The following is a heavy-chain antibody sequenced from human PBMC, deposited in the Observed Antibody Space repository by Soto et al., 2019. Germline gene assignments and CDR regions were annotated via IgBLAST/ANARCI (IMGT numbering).Heavy chain of an antibody. J-gene: IGHJ5*02. D-gene: IGHD3-16*01. V-gene: IGHV4-59*12. CDR2: AHDSGYA. CDR1: GGSLSTYY. Sequence: PSETLSLTCTVSGGSLSTYYWTWIRQPPGKGLEWIGYAHDSGYANYRPSLKSRVTISLDTSKNQISLNLNSVTAADTAFYYCARAPQRGGWYVTWGPGILVNVSS. CDR3: ARAPQRGGWYVT.